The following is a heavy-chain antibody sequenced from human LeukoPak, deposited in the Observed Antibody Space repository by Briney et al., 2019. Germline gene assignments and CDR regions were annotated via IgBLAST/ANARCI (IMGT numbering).Heavy chain of an antibody. Sequence: SETLSLTCAVYGGSFSGYYWSWIRQPPGKGLEWIGEINHSGSTNYNPSLKSRVTISVDTSKDQFSLKLSSVTAADTAVYYCARGLLLFDIWGQGTMVTVSS. J-gene: IGHJ3*02. D-gene: IGHD3-10*01. CDR2: INHSGST. V-gene: IGHV4-34*01. CDR3: ARGLLLFDI. CDR1: GGSFSGYY.